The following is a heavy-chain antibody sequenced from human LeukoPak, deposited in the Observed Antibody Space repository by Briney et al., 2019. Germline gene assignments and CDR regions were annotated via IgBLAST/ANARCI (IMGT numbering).Heavy chain of an antibody. V-gene: IGHV4-39*01. Sequence: PSETLSLTCAVYGGSFSNYYCNWIRQPPGKGLEWIGSIYYSGSTYYNPSLKSRVTISVDTSKNQFSLKLSSVTAADTAAYYCARHRYYYYYYMDVWGKGTTVTISS. J-gene: IGHJ6*03. CDR2: IYYSGST. CDR1: GGSFSNYY. CDR3: ARHRYYYYYYMDV.